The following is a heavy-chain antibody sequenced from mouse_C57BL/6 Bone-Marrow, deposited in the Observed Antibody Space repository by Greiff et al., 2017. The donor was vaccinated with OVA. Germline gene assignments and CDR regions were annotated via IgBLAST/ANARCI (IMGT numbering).Heavy chain of an antibody. J-gene: IGHJ3*01. V-gene: IGHV5-12*01. D-gene: IGHD4-1*01. CDR1: GFTFSDYY. CDR3: ARPWDNLWFAY. CDR2: ISNGGGST. Sequence: EVQLVESGGGLVQPGGSLKLSCAASGFTFSDYYMYWVRQTPEKRLEWVAYISNGGGSTYYPDTVKGRFTISRDNAKNTLYLQMSRLKSEDTAMYYCARPWDNLWFAYWGQGTLVTVSA.